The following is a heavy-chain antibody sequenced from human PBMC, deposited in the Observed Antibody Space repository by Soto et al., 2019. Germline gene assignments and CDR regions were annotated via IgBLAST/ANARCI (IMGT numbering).Heavy chain of an antibody. CDR2: IYPSDSDT. V-gene: IGHV5-51*01. J-gene: IGHJ4*01. CDR3: ARQPEYCSGWSDY. CDR1: GYGFSSYW. Sequence: GASLKISCTCCGYGFSSYWISWVRQMPGKRLEWMGIIYPSDSDTRYNPSRQGEVTISADKSISTAYLQWSSLKASDTAMYYCARQPEYCSGWSDYWGHGNLVTV. D-gene: IGHD6-19*01.